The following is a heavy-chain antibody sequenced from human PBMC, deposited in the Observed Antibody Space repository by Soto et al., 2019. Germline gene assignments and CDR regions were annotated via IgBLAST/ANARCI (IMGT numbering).Heavy chain of an antibody. V-gene: IGHV4-39*01. CDR1: GGSISSYY. Sequence: SETLSLTCTVSGGSISSYYWGWIRQPPGKGLEWIGSIYYSGSTYYNPSLKSRVTISVDTSKNQFSLKLSSVTAADTAVYYCARDYDSSGYFHYWGQGTLVTVSS. CDR3: ARDYDSSGYFHY. J-gene: IGHJ4*02. CDR2: IYYSGST. D-gene: IGHD3-22*01.